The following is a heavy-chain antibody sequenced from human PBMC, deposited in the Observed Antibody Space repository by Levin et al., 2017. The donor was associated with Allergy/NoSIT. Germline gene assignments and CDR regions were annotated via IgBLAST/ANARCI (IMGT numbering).Heavy chain of an antibody. CDR3: ARATTDGPYYYYMDV. CDR2: ISTSSSTI. V-gene: IGHV3-48*02. CDR1: GFTFNRYS. D-gene: IGHD4-11*01. Sequence: PGGSLRLSCAASGFTFNRYSMNWVRQAPGQGLEWVSYISTSSSTIYYADSEKGRFTISRDNAKNSLYLQMNSLRDEDTAVYYCARATTDGPYYYYMDVWGKGTTVTVSS. J-gene: IGHJ6*03.